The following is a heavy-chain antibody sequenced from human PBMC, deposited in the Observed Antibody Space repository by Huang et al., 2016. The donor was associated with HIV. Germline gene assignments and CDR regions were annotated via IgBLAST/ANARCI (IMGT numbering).Heavy chain of an antibody. CDR2: ISYDGRSD. CDR1: GFIFSNFG. CDR3: AKESRWFSDFDQ. D-gene: IGHD2-15*01. Sequence: QVQLVESGGGVVQPGTSLRLSCAASGFIFSNFGMHWVRQARGKGLEWGAVISYDGRSDRYSDSVKGRFTISRDNDKNTLSLEMNRLRHDDTAVYYCAKESRWFSDFDQWGQGTLVTVSS. J-gene: IGHJ5*02. V-gene: IGHV3-30*18.